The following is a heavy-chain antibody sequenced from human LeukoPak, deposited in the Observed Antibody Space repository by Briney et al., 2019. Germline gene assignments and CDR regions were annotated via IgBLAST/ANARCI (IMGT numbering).Heavy chain of an antibody. CDR3: AKQTGYYKDFDY. V-gene: IGHV3-23*01. Sequence: GGSLRLSCAASGFTFKTYAMNWVRQVPGKGPEWVSSMSGSGSSTDYADSVKGRFTISRDNSKNTLYLQMNSLRAEDTAVYYCAKQTGYYKDFDYWGQGTLVTVSS. D-gene: IGHD3-9*01. CDR2: MSGSGSST. CDR1: GFTFKTYA. J-gene: IGHJ4*02.